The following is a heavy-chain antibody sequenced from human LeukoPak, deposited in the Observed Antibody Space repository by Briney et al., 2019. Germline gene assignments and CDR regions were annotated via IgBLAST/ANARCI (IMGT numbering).Heavy chain of an antibody. CDR3: ARDRLTTVTTFHFDY. CDR1: GFTFSTYA. CDR2: IWYDRTNK. D-gene: IGHD4-17*01. Sequence: GGSLRLSCAASGFTFSTYAMHWGRQAPGKGLEWGAVIWYDRTNKYYADSVKGRFTISRDNSKNTLYLQMSSLRAEDTAVYYCARDRLTTVTTFHFDYWGQGTLVTVSS. V-gene: IGHV3-33*01. J-gene: IGHJ4*02.